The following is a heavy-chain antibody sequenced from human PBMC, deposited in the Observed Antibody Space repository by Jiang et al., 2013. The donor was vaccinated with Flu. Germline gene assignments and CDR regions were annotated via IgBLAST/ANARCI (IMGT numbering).Heavy chain of an antibody. V-gene: IGHV4-30-4*01. CDR1: GGSISSGDYY. CDR2: IYYSGST. Sequence: PGLVKPSPTLSLTCTVSGGSISSGDYYWSWIRQPPGKGLEWIGYIYYSGSTYYNPSLKSRVTISVDTSKNQFSLKLSSVTAADTAVYYCARDRVTAPYYYGMDVWGQGTTVTVSS. D-gene: IGHD5-18*01. CDR3: ARDRVTAPYYYGMDV. J-gene: IGHJ6*02.